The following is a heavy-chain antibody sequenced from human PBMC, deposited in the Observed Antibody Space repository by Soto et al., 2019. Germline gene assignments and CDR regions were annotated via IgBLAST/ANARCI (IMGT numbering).Heavy chain of an antibody. CDR2: IIPKFSAP. V-gene: IGHV1-69*12. J-gene: IGHJ6*02. CDR1: GGTFSNFA. D-gene: IGHD2-21*01. Sequence: VLLEQSGAEVKKPGSSVKVSCKTSGGTFSNFAISWVRLAPGQGLEWMGVIIPKFSAPTDAQKFQGRVMITADESTSTAFMELSSLRAEDTAVYFSGRDRVMRGNAYYYGMDDWGQGTTVIVSS. CDR3: GRDRVMRGNAYYYGMDD.